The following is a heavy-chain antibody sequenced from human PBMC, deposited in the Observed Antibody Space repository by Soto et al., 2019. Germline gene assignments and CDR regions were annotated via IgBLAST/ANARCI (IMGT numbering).Heavy chain of an antibody. CDR3: AREYITMVRGVIITDWFDP. CDR2: INPNSGGT. Sequence: ASVNVSCKASGYTFTGYYIHWGRQAPGQGLECMGWINPNSGGTNYAQKFQGWVTMTRDTSISTAYMELSRLRSDDTAVYYCAREYITMVRGVIITDWFDPWGQGTLVTVSS. V-gene: IGHV1-2*04. D-gene: IGHD3-10*01. CDR1: GYTFTGYY. J-gene: IGHJ5*02.